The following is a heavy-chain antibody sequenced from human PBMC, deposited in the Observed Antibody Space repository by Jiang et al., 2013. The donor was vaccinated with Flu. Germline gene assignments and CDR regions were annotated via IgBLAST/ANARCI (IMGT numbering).Heavy chain of an antibody. Sequence: VSSNSAAWNWIRQSPSRGLEWLGRTYYRSKWYNDYAVSVKSRITINPDTSKNQFSLQLNSVTPEDTAVYYCARDITIFGVVMKNYYYYYMDVWGKGTTVTVSS. CDR2: TYYRSKWYN. CDR1: VSSNSAA. V-gene: IGHV6-1*01. D-gene: IGHD3-3*01. CDR3: ARDITIFGVVMKNYYYYYMDV. J-gene: IGHJ6*03.